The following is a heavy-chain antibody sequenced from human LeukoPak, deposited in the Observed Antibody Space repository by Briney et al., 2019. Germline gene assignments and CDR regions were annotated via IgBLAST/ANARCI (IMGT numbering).Heavy chain of an antibody. CDR2: INHGGNT. Sequence: SETLSLTCAVSGYSISSGYWGWIRQPPGKGLEWIGSINHGGNTYYNPSLKSRVTMSVDTSKNQFSLRLSSVTAADTAVYYCARRSSGSYSDYWGQGTLVTVSS. J-gene: IGHJ4*02. V-gene: IGHV4-38-2*01. CDR3: ARRSSGSYSDY. D-gene: IGHD6-19*01. CDR1: GYSISSGY.